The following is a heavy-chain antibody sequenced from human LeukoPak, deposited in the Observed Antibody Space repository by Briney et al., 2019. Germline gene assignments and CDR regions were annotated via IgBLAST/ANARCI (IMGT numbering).Heavy chain of an antibody. V-gene: IGHV3-69-1*01. CDR1: GFTFSDYY. J-gene: IGHJ6*02. D-gene: IGHD5-24*01. Sequence: GGSLRLSCAASGFTFSDYYMSWIRQAPGKGLEWVSYISSGSTIYYADSLEGRFTISRDNSKNTLFLQKNSMSTEDTAVYYCTKDKVATISPGGYGMDVWGQGTTVTVSS. CDR2: ISSGSTI. CDR3: TKDKVATISPGGYGMDV.